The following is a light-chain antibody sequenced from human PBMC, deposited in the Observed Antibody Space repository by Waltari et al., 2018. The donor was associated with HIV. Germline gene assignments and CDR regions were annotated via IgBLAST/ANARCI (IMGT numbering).Light chain of an antibody. J-gene: IGKJ1*01. CDR3: LQDYNYPWT. Sequence: AIQMTQSPSSLSASVGDRVTITCRASQDIRNELGWYQQKPGKAPNLLIHAASHLQDGGPSRFSGSGSGTDFTLTISSLQPEDFATYYCLQDYNYPWTFGQGTKVEIK. CDR2: AAS. V-gene: IGKV1-6*01. CDR1: QDIRNE.